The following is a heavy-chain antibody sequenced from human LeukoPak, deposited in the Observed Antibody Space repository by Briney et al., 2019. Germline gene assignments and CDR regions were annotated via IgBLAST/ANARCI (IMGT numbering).Heavy chain of an antibody. J-gene: IGHJ4*02. V-gene: IGHV4-59*01. D-gene: IGHD3-16*01. CDR2: IYYSGST. CDR1: GGSFSGYY. CDR3: ARYYYDYVWGSYSFDY. Sequence: KASETLSLTCAVYGGSFSGYYWSWIRQPPGKGLEWIGYIYYSGSTNYNPSLKSRVTISVDTSKNQFPLKLSSVTAADTAVYYCARYYYDYVWGSYSFDYWGQGTLVTVSS.